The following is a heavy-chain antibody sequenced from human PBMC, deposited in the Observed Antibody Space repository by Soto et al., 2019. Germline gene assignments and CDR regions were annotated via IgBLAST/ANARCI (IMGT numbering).Heavy chain of an antibody. J-gene: IGHJ6*02. CDR3: ARQRPTDGRWEFANYYGMDV. D-gene: IGHD1-26*01. CDR1: VGSFSAYY. CDR2: IIHSEST. Sequence: SDTLSLTFSVYVGSFSAYYWSWVRQPPGKGLEWIGEIIHSESTKYNPSLKSRVTISVDTSKNQFSLKLSSVTAADTAVYYCARQRPTDGRWEFANYYGMDVWGQGTPVTVSS. V-gene: IGHV4-34*12.